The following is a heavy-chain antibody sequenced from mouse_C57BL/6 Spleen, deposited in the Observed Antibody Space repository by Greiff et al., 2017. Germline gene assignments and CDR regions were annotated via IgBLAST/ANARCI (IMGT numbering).Heavy chain of an antibody. D-gene: IGHD2-3*01. V-gene: IGHV1-15*01. CDR2: IDPETGGT. CDR3: TRGGWLLRMDY. J-gene: IGHJ4*01. Sequence: VQLQQSGAELVRPGASVTLSCKASGYTFTDYEMHWVKQTPVHGLEWIGAIDPETGGTAYNQKFKGKAILTADKSSSTAYMELRSLTSEDSAVYYCTRGGWLLRMDYWGQGTSVTVSS. CDR1: GYTFTDYE.